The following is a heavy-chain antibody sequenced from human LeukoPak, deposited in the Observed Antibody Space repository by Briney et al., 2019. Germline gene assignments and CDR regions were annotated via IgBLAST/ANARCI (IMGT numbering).Heavy chain of an antibody. CDR3: AKGRVHWYPFDY. CDR1: GGSISSGGYY. D-gene: IGHD2-8*02. Sequence: SETLSLTCTVSGGSISSGGYYWSWIRQPPGKGLEWIGEINHSGSTNYNPSLKSRVTISVDTSKSQFSLKLSSVTAADTAVYYCAKGRVHWYPFDYWGQGTLVTVSS. CDR2: INHSGST. J-gene: IGHJ4*02. V-gene: IGHV4-39*07.